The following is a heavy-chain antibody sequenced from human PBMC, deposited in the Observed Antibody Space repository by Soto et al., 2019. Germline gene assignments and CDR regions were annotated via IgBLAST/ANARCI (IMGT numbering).Heavy chain of an antibody. J-gene: IGHJ4*02. V-gene: IGHV2-70*01. Sequence: GSGPTLVNPTQTLTLTCTFSGFSLSTSGMCVSWIRQPPGKALEWLALIDWDDDKYYSTSLKTRLTISKDTSKNQVVLTMTNMDPVDTATYYCARMRHYYDSSGAGFDYWGQGTLVTVSS. CDR3: ARMRHYYDSSGAGFDY. CDR1: GFSLSTSGMC. D-gene: IGHD3-22*01. CDR2: IDWDDDK.